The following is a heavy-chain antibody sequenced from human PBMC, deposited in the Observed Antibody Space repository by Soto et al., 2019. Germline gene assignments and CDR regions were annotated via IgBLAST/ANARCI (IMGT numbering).Heavy chain of an antibody. CDR2: ISSSGSTI. CDR1: GFTFSSYE. V-gene: IGHV3-48*03. J-gene: IGHJ6*02. Sequence: GGSLRLSCAASGFTFSSYEMNWVRQAPGKGLEWVSYISSSGSTIYYADSVKGRFTISRDNAKNSLYLQMNSLRAEDTAVYYCAREKGCSGGSCPHDYYYGMDVWGQGTTVTVSS. D-gene: IGHD2-15*01. CDR3: AREKGCSGGSCPHDYYYGMDV.